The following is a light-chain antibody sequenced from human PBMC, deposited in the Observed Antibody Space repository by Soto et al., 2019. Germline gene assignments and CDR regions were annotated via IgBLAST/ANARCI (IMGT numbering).Light chain of an antibody. CDR3: CSYAGSNNLV. CDR2: DVS. Sequence: QSALTQPPSASGSPGQSVTISCTGTSSDVGGYNYVSWYQQHPGKAPKLMIYDVSKRPSGVPDRFSGSKSGNTASLTVSGLQAEDEADYYCCSYAGSNNLVFGGGTKLTV. J-gene: IGLJ2*01. V-gene: IGLV2-8*01. CDR1: SSDVGGYNY.